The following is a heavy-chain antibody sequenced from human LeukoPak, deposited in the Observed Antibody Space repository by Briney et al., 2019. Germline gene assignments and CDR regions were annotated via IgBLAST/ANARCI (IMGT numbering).Heavy chain of an antibody. V-gene: IGHV4-59*08. Sequence: SETLSLTCTVSGGSISSYYWSWIRQPPGKGLEWIGYIYHSGSTNYNPSLKSRVTISVDTSKNQFSLKLSSVTAADTAVYYCARGGQWLRESCAFDIWGQGTMVTVSS. D-gene: IGHD6-19*01. CDR2: IYHSGST. CDR1: GGSISSYY. J-gene: IGHJ3*02. CDR3: ARGGQWLRESCAFDI.